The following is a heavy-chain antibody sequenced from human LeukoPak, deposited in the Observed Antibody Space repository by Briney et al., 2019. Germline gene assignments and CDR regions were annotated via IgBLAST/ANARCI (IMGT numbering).Heavy chain of an antibody. V-gene: IGHV5-10-1*01. CDR2: IDPSDSYT. D-gene: IGHD6-19*01. Sequence: GESLKISCKGSGYTFTNYWITWVRQMPGKGLEWMGRIDPSDSYTNYSPSFQGHVTISTDKSISTAYLQWSSLKASDTAMYYCARGSGIAVAGTPFGCWGQGTLVTVSS. CDR1: GYTFTNYW. J-gene: IGHJ4*02. CDR3: ARGSGIAVAGTPFGC.